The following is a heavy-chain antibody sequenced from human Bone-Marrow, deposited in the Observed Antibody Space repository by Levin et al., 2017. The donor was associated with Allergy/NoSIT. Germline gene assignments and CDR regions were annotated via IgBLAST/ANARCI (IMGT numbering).Heavy chain of an antibody. J-gene: IGHJ6*02. Sequence: GESLKISCAASGFTFSSYAMHWVRQAPGKGLEWVAVISYDGSNKYYADSVKGRFTISRDNSKNTLYLQMNSLRAEDTAVYYCAGAFGFGVVRSRVANYFGMDVWGQGTTVTVSS. V-gene: IGHV3-30*04. CDR1: GFTFSSYA. CDR2: ISYDGSNK. CDR3: AGAFGFGVVRSRVANYFGMDV. D-gene: IGHD3-3*01.